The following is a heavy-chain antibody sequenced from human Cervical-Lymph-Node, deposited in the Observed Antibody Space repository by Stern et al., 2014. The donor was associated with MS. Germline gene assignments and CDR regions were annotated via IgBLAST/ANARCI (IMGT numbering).Heavy chain of an antibody. V-gene: IGHV4-31*03. CDR3: ARDVALGYYDTSGYFAFDI. J-gene: IGHJ3*02. Sequence: VQLVESGLGLVKPSQTLSLTCTVSGGSISSGGYYWNWIRQHPERGLEWIGYISYTGSPYYNPSLKSRVTISVDTSANRFSLSLSSVTAADTAVYYCARDVALGYYDTSGYFAFDIWGPGTLVTVSS. CDR2: ISYTGSP. D-gene: IGHD3-22*01. CDR1: GGSISSGGYY.